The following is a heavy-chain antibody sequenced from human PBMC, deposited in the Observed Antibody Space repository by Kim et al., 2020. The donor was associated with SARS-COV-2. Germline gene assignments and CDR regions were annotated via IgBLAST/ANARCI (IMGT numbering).Heavy chain of an antibody. D-gene: IGHD1-26*01. Sequence: YYSDSVKRRLTISRDNYTNTLYLQMHSLRAEDTAVYYCARGGRGNYGMDIWGQGTTVTVSS. V-gene: IGHV3-30*01. J-gene: IGHJ6*02. CDR3: ARGGRGNYGMDI.